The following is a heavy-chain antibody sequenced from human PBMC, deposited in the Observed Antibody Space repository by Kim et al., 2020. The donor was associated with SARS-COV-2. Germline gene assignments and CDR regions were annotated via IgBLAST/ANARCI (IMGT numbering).Heavy chain of an antibody. J-gene: IGHJ5*02. CDR1: GYTFRTYG. CDR2: ISAYNGNT. V-gene: IGHV1-18*04. CDR3: ARDSQAARPGWFGP. D-gene: IGHD6-6*01. Sequence: ASVKVSCEASGYTFRTYGISWVRQAPGQGLEWMGWISAYNGNTKDAQKFQGRVTMTTDTFTSTAYMEVRSLRSDDTAIYYCARDSQAARPGWFGPWGQGTLVTVSS.